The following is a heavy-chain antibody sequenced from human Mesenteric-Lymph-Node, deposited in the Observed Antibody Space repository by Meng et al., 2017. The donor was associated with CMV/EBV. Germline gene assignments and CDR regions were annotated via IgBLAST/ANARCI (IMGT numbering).Heavy chain of an antibody. V-gene: IGHV3-21*01. CDR2: ISSSSSYI. Sequence: GGSLRLSCAASGFTFHDYTMHWVRQGPGKGLEWVSSISSSSSYIYYADSVKGRFTISRDNAKNSLYLQMNSLRAEDTAVYYCARAGSYYYGMDVWGQGTTVTVSS. CDR1: GFTFHDYT. J-gene: IGHJ6*02. CDR3: ARAGSYYYGMDV. D-gene: IGHD2-15*01.